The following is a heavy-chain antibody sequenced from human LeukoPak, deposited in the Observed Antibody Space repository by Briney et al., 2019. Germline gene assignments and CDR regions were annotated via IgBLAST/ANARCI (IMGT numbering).Heavy chain of an antibody. CDR1: GFSFNSYW. J-gene: IGHJ4*02. V-gene: IGHV3-7*03. CDR3: ARRGGWYDACFDH. D-gene: IGHD6-19*01. CDR2: IHLDGSEK. Sequence: GGSLRLCCAASGFSFNSYWMSWVRQAPGKGPEWVANIHLDGSEKYYVDSVKGRFTISRDNAKNSVYLEMNSLRAEDTAVYYCARRGGWYDACFDHWGQGSLVTVSS.